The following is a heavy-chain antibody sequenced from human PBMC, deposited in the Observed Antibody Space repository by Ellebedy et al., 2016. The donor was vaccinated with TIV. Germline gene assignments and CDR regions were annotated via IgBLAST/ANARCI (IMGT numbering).Heavy chain of an antibody. Sequence: GESLKISCAASGFTFSGHAMDWVRQAPGQGLFWVSRFNGDGSSPAYADSVKGRFPISRDNAKNTLFLQMTSLTAEDTAVYYCGRGHYGPDYWGQGTLVIVSS. CDR3: GRGHYGPDY. J-gene: IGHJ4*02. CDR2: FNGDGSSP. CDR1: GFTFSGHA. D-gene: IGHD3-10*01. V-gene: IGHV3-74*01.